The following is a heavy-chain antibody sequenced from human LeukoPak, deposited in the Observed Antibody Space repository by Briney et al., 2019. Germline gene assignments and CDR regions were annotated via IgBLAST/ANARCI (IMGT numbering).Heavy chain of an antibody. CDR2: ISGSGGST. CDR3: ATSGVGATNFDY. D-gene: IGHD1-26*01. Sequence: PGGSLRLSCAASGFTFSSYAMSWVRQAPGKGLEWVSAISGSGGSTYYADSVKGRFTISRDNSKNTLYLQMNSLRAEDTAVYYCATSGVGATNFDYWGQGTLVTVSS. V-gene: IGHV3-23*01. J-gene: IGHJ4*02. CDR1: GFTFSSYA.